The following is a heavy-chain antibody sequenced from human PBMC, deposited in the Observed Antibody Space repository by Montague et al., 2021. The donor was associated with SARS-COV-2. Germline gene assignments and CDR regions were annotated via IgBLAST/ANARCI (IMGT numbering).Heavy chain of an antibody. CDR2: IWYDGSNK. J-gene: IGHJ4*02. Sequence: SLRLSCAASGFPFSSYGMHWVRQAPGKGLEWVAVIWYDGSNKYYADSVKGRFTISRDKSKNTLYLQMNSLRAEDTAVYYCARSKGVVINGVCDYWGQGTLVTVSS. D-gene: IGHD3-3*01. V-gene: IGHV3-33*01. CDR3: ARSKGVVINGVCDY. CDR1: GFPFSSYG.